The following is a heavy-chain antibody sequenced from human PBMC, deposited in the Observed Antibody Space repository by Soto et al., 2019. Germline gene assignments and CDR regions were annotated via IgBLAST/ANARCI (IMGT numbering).Heavy chain of an antibody. V-gene: IGHV1-2*02. J-gene: IGHJ4*02. CDR2: INPNSGGT. Sequence: ASVKVSCKASGYTFSGFYMHWVRQAPGQGLEWMGWINPNSGGTKSAEKFQGRVTMTRDTSISTAYMELSRLTSDDTAVYYCASAAVTGTAGLDFWGQGTQVSVS. CDR3: ASAAVTGTAGLDF. CDR1: GYTFSGFY. D-gene: IGHD6-19*01.